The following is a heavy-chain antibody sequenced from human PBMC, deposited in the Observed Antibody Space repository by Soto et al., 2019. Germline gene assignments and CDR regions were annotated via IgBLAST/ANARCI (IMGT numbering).Heavy chain of an antibody. CDR3: TTVPFNFVGPDY. CDR1: GFTFPYAW. D-gene: IGHD1-26*01. J-gene: IGHJ4*02. CDR2: IKSKTDGGTI. Sequence: EVQLVESGGGLVKPGGSLRLSCAASGFTFPYAWMNWVRQAPGKGLEWVRRIKSKTDGGTIDYVAPMKGRFTISRDDSKNTLFLQINSLKIEDTAVYYGTTVPFNFVGPDYWGQGTLVTVSS. V-gene: IGHV3-15*07.